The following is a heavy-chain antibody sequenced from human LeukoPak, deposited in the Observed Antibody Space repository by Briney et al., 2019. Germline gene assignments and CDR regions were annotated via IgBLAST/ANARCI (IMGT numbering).Heavy chain of an antibody. V-gene: IGHV1-58*01. D-gene: IGHD6-19*01. CDR1: GFTFTSSA. CDR2: IVVGSGNT. Sequence: ASVKVSCKASGFTFTSSAVQWVRQARGQRLEWIGWIVVGSGNTNYAQKFQERVTITRDMSTSTAYMELSSLRSEDTAVYYCASTVAVAGNWYYFDYWGQGTLVTVSS. CDR3: ASTVAVAGNWYYFDY. J-gene: IGHJ4*02.